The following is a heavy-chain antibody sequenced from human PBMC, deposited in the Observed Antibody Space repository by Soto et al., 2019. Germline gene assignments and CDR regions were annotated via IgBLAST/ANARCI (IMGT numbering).Heavy chain of an antibody. CDR1: GFTFSSFG. D-gene: IGHD3-3*02. CDR2: IWPDGTFT. V-gene: IGHV3-33*01. CDR3: ARDRHFRGGPDDI. J-gene: IGHJ3*02. Sequence: QVQLVESGGGVVQSGRSPRLSCAASGFTFSSFGMHWVRQAPGKGLEWVALIWPDGTFTHYADSVKGRFTISRANSKNMLYLQMNSLRADDTAVYYCARDRHFRGGPDDIWGQGTMVTVSS.